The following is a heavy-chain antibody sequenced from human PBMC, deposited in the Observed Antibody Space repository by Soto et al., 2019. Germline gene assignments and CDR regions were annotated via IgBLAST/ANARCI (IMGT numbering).Heavy chain of an antibody. J-gene: IGHJ5*02. CDR1: GFTFSSYS. Sequence: GGSLRLSCAASGFTFSSYSMNWVRQALGKGLEWVSYISSSSSTIYYADSVKGRFTISRDNSKNTLYLQMNSLRAEDTAVYYCAKDLTPFIYYDSSGYQDNWFDPWGQGTPVTVSS. CDR2: ISSSSSTI. CDR3: AKDLTPFIYYDSSGYQDNWFDP. D-gene: IGHD3-22*01. V-gene: IGHV3-48*01.